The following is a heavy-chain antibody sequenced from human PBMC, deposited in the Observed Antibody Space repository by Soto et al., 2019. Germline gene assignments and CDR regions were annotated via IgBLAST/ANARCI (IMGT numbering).Heavy chain of an antibody. Sequence: GGSLRLSCTASGFTFSGYYMSWIRQAPGKGLEWLAYISGSGSTTYYTDSVKGRFAISRDNARTSLYLQINSLRVEDSAVYYCARSSLTYFEFWGQGTLVTVSS. CDR3: ARSSLTYFEF. J-gene: IGHJ4*02. V-gene: IGHV3-11*01. CDR2: ISGSGSTT. CDR1: GFTFSGYY.